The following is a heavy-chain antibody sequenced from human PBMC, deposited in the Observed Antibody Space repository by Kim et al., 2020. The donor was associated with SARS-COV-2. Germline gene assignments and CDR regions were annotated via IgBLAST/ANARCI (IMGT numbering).Heavy chain of an antibody. V-gene: IGHV3-43D*03. CDR2: ISWDGGST. CDR3: APSHWYYYGSGSYYNGY. Sequence: GGSLRLSCAASGFTFDDYAMHWVRQAPGKGLEWVSLISWDGGSTYYADSVKGRFTISRDNSKNSLYLQMNSLRAEDTALYYCAPSHWYYYGSGSYYNGYWGQGTLVTVSS. D-gene: IGHD3-10*01. CDR1: GFTFDDYA. J-gene: IGHJ4*02.